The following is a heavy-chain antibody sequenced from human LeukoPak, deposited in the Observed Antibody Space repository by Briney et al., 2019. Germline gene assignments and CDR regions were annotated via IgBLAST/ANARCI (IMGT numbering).Heavy chain of an antibody. D-gene: IGHD6-19*01. CDR3: AKGKIPVTGTPLFDY. J-gene: IGHJ4*02. V-gene: IGHV3-9*03. CDR1: GFTFDDYA. CDR2: TTWNSGSI. Sequence: PGRSLRLSCVASGFTFDDYAMHWVRHAPGKGLEWVSSTTWNSGSIDYADSVKGRFTISRDNAKNSLYLQMDSLRAEDMALYYCAKGKIPVTGTPLFDYWGQGTLVTVSS.